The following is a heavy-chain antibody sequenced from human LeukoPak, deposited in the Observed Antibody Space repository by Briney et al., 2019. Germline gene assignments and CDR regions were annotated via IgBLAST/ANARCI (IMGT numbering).Heavy chain of an antibody. CDR1: GFTFSDYY. CDR3: ARAMVRGVNGFDI. CDR2: ISSSSSYT. V-gene: IGHV3-11*05. J-gene: IGHJ3*02. D-gene: IGHD3-10*01. Sequence: PGGSLRLSCAASGFTFSDYYMSWIRQAPEKGLEWVSYISSSSSYTNYADPVKGRFTISRDNAKNSLFLQMNSLRAEDTAVYYCARAMVRGVNGFDIWGQGTMVTVSS.